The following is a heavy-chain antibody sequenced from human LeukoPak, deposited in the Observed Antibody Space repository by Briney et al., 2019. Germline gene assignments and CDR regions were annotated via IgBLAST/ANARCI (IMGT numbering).Heavy chain of an antibody. J-gene: IGHJ4*02. Sequence: GESLKTSCKGSGYSFTSYWIGWVRQMPGKGLEWMGIIYPGDSDTRYSPSFQGQVTISADKSISTAYLQWSSLKASDTAMYYCARAAYCGGDCYSPMYYFDYWGQGTLVTVSS. CDR1: GYSFTSYW. CDR2: IYPGDSDT. V-gene: IGHV5-51*01. CDR3: ARAAYCGGDCYSPMYYFDY. D-gene: IGHD2-21*02.